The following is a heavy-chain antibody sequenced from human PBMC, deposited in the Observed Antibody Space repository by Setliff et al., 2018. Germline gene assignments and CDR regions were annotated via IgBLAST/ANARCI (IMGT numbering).Heavy chain of an antibody. CDR2: IYSNGRT. V-gene: IGHV4-61*09. D-gene: IGHD3-22*01. J-gene: IGHJ6*03. Sequence: SETLSLTCTVSGGSISSDSHCWAWVRQPAGKGLELIGQIYSNGRTYYNPSLKSRLTISLDTSKNQFSLRLNSMTAADTAVYYCARGITSGGYWGQRFLYLDVRGRGTTVTVSS. CDR3: ARGITSGGYWGQRFLYLDV. CDR1: GGSISSDSHC.